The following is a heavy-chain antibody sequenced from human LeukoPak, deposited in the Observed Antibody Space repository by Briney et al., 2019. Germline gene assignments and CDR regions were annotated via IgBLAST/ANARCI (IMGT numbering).Heavy chain of an antibody. CDR3: AKDMRKEWLQNQKGAFDI. CDR1: GFTFSSYG. D-gene: IGHD5-24*01. J-gene: IGHJ3*02. Sequence: GGSLRLSCAASGFTFSSYGMHWVRQAPGKGLEWVAVISYDGSNKYYADSVKGRFTISRDNSKNTLYLQMNSLRAEDTAVYYCAKDMRKEWLQNQKGAFDIWGQGTMVTVSS. V-gene: IGHV3-30*18. CDR2: ISYDGSNK.